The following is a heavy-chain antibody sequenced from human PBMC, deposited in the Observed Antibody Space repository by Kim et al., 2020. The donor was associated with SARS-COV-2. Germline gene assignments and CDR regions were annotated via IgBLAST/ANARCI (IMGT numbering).Heavy chain of an antibody. V-gene: IGHV3-33*01. Sequence: GGSLRLSCAASEFTFNNSSMHWVCQAPGKGLEWVALIWSDGSDQFYVDSVKGRFTISRDNFKNTLFLQMNNLRADDTALYYCARDQGTSMVTFCLDPWGQGTLLPVST. CDR1: EFTFNNSS. CDR3: ARDQGTSMVTFCLDP. J-gene: IGHJ5*02. D-gene: IGHD3-3*02. CDR2: IWSDGSDQ.